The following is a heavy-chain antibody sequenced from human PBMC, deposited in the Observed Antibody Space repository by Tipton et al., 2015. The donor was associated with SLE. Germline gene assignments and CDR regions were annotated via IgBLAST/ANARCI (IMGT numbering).Heavy chain of an antibody. D-gene: IGHD1-26*01. CDR1: SSSISSGHY. V-gene: IGHV4-38-2*02. Sequence: TLSLTCTVSSSSISSGHYWGWVRQPPGKGLEWIGTIHHSGSTYYNPSLKSRVTISVDTSKNQFSLILSSVTAADTAVYYCARSYANLYYFDYWGQGTLVTVSS. J-gene: IGHJ4*02. CDR2: IHHSGST. CDR3: ARSYANLYYFDY.